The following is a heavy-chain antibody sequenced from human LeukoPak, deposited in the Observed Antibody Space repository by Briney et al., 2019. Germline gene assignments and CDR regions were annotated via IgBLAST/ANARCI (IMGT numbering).Heavy chain of an antibody. J-gene: IGHJ6*03. CDR2: INHSGST. V-gene: IGHV4-34*01. CDR1: GGSFSGYY. Sequence: PSETLSLTCAVYGGSFSGYYWSWIRQPPGKGLEWIGEINHSGSTNYNPSLTSRVTISVDTSKNQFSLKLSSVTAADTAVYYCARGVHYDILTGYYIYYYYYMDVWGKGTTVTVSS. CDR3: ARGVHYDILTGYYIYYYYYMDV. D-gene: IGHD3-9*01.